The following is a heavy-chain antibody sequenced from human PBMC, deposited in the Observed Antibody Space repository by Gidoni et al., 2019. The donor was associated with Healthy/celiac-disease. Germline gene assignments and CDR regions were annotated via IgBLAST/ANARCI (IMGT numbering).Heavy chain of an antibody. V-gene: IGHV1-69*09. CDR2: IIPILGIA. D-gene: IGHD1-26*01. Sequence: QVQLVQSGAEVKKPGSSVKVSCKASGGTFSSYAISWVRQAPGQGLEWMGRIIPILGIANYAQKFQGRVTITADKSTSTAYMELSSLRSEDTAVYYCASTPDHSGSRPDNWFDPWGQGTLVTVSS. CDR3: ASTPDHSGSRPDNWFDP. CDR1: GGTFSSYA. J-gene: IGHJ5*02.